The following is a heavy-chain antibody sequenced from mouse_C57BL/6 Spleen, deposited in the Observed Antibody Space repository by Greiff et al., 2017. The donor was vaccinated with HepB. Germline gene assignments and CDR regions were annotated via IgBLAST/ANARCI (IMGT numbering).Heavy chain of an antibody. D-gene: IGHD4-1*01. Sequence: EVHLVESGGGLVQPGGSLKLSCAASGFTFSDYYMYWVRQTPEKRLEWVAYISNGGGSTYYPDTVKGRFTISRDNAKNTLYLQMSRLKSEDTAMYYCARLELGRRYFDYWGQGTTLTVSS. CDR2: ISNGGGST. CDR3: ARLELGRRYFDY. J-gene: IGHJ2*01. V-gene: IGHV5-12*01. CDR1: GFTFSDYY.